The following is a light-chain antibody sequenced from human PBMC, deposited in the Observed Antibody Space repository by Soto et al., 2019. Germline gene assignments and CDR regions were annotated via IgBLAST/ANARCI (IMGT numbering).Light chain of an antibody. Sequence: EIVLTQSPGTLSLSPGERATLSCRASQSVSSTYLAWYQQKPGQAPRLLIYGASNRATGIPDRFSGSGSGTDATLTISRLEPEDFSVYYCQQYGGSRWTFGPGTRVHI. CDR1: QSVSSTY. CDR2: GAS. V-gene: IGKV3-20*01. J-gene: IGKJ1*01. CDR3: QQYGGSRWT.